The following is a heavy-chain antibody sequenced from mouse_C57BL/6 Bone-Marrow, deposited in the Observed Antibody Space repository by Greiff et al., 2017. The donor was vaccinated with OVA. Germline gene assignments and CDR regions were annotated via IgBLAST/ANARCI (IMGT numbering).Heavy chain of an antibody. CDR3: AIDTYYGSSYDY. V-gene: IGHV1-74*01. CDR1: GYTFTSYW. Sequence: QVQLQQPGAELVKPGASVKVSCKASGYTFTSYWMHWVKQRPGQGLEWIGRIHPSDSDTNYNQKFKGKATLTVDKSSSTAYMQLSSRTSEDSAFYYCAIDTYYGSSYDYWGQGTTLTVSS. D-gene: IGHD1-1*01. J-gene: IGHJ2*01. CDR2: IHPSDSDT.